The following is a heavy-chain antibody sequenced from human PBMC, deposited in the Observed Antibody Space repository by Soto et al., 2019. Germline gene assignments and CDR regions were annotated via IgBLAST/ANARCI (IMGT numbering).Heavy chain of an antibody. Sequence: QVQLVESGGGVVQPGRSLRLSCAASGFTFSSYGMHWVRQAPGKGLEWVAVISYDGSNKYYADSVKGRFTISRDNSKNTLYLQMNSLRAEDTAVYYCATRAVAGSFDYWGQGTLVTVSS. CDR2: ISYDGSNK. J-gene: IGHJ4*02. CDR3: ATRAVAGSFDY. V-gene: IGHV3-30*03. D-gene: IGHD6-19*01. CDR1: GFTFSSYG.